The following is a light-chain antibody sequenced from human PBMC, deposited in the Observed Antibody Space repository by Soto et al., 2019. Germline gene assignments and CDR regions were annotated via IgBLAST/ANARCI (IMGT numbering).Light chain of an antibody. J-gene: IGKJ4*01. V-gene: IGKV1-33*01. CDR1: QDINNY. Sequence: DIQMTQSPSSLSASVGDRVTITCQASQDINNYLNWYQQKPGKAPKLLIYDASNLETGVPSRFSGSGSGTDFTFTISRLQPEDIATYFCQQYDNLPRTFGGGTRVEIK. CDR2: DAS. CDR3: QQYDNLPRT.